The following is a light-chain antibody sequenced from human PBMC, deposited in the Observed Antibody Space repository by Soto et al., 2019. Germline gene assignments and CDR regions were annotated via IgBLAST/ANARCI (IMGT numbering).Light chain of an antibody. CDR1: QRINNW. CDR3: LQYHSDPWT. Sequence: DIQMTQSPSTLSASVGDRVTITCRASQRINNWLAWCQQKPGKAPKVLIYKASSLESGVPSRFSGSGSGTEFSLTITSLQPDDFATYFCLQYHSDPWTFGQGTKV. CDR2: KAS. V-gene: IGKV1-5*03. J-gene: IGKJ1*01.